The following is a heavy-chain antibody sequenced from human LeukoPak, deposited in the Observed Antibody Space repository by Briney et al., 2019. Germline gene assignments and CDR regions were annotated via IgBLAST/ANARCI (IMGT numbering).Heavy chain of an antibody. D-gene: IGHD2-21*02. CDR3: ARGPPTLFCGGDCYPFDY. CDR1: GGSITNYY. CDR2: IHYSGST. J-gene: IGHJ4*02. V-gene: IGHV4-59*12. Sequence: SETLSLTCTVSGGSITNYYWTWIRQPPGKGLEWIGYIHYSGSTNYNPPLKSRVTISVDTSMNQFSLKLRSMTAADTAVYFCARGPPTLFCGGDCYPFDYWGQGTLVTVSS.